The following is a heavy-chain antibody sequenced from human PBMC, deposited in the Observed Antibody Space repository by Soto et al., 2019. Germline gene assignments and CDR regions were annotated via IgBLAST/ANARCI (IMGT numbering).Heavy chain of an antibody. CDR1: GDSVSINSAA. CDR3: ARVRQLARGMCFDY. Sequence: SQPLSLTCAISGDSVSINSAAWNWIRQSPSRGLEWLGRTYYRSKWYNDYAVSVKSRITINPDTSKNQFSLQLNSVTPEDTAVSYSARVRQLARGMCFDYWGEGTLVTDS. V-gene: IGHV6-1*01. CDR2: TYYRSKWYN. J-gene: IGHJ4*02. D-gene: IGHD6-6*01.